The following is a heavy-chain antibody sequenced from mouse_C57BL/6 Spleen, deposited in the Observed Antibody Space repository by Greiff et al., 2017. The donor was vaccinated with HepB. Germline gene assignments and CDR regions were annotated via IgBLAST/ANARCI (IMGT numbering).Heavy chain of an antibody. V-gene: IGHV5-4*01. CDR3: ARDQGTTVLFDY. D-gene: IGHD1-1*01. J-gene: IGHJ2*01. Sequence: EVKLMESGGGLVKPGGSLKLSCAASGFTFSSYAMSWVRQTPEKRLEWVATISDGGSYTYYPDNVKGRFTISRDNAKNNLYLQMSHLKSEDTAMYYCARDQGTTVLFDYWGQGTTLTVSS. CDR2: ISDGGSYT. CDR1: GFTFSSYA.